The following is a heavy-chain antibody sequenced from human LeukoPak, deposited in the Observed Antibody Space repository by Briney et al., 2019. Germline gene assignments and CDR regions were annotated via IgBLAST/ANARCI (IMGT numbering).Heavy chain of an antibody. Sequence: GGSLRLSCAASGFTFSSYAMHWVRQAPGKGLEWVAVISYDGSNKYYADSVKGRFTISRDNSKNTLYLQMNSLRDEDTAVYYCARALGQRYCSGGSCPPAQHWGQGTLVTVSS. CDR2: ISYDGSNK. D-gene: IGHD2-15*01. V-gene: IGHV3-30*04. CDR3: ARALGQRYCSGGSCPPAQH. CDR1: GFTFSSYA. J-gene: IGHJ1*01.